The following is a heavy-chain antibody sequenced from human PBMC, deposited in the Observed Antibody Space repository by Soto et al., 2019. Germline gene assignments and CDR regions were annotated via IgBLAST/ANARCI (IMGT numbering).Heavy chain of an antibody. V-gene: IGHV3-21*06. CDR1: RFTFASYS. CDR2: ISSTTNYI. CDR3: ARESEDLTSNFDY. J-gene: IGHJ4*02. Sequence: PGVALRVSCSPSRFTFASYSMKWVRQAPGEMLEWVSSISSTTNYIYYGDSMKGRFTISRDNAKNSLYLELNRLRAEDTAVYYCARESEDLTSNFDYWGQGNLVTV.